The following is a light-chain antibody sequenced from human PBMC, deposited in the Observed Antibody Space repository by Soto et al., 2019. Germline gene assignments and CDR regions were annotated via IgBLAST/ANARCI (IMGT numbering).Light chain of an antibody. CDR3: AAWDDNLNADV. Sequence: QSVLTQPPSASSTPGQTVTISCSGSTSNIGTFYVYWYQHLPGTAPKLLIYLGDQRASGVSDRFSGSKSGTSASLAINGLRSDDEADYYCAAWDDNLNADVFGSGTQLTVL. V-gene: IGLV1-47*02. J-gene: IGLJ1*01. CDR2: LGD. CDR1: TSNIGTFY.